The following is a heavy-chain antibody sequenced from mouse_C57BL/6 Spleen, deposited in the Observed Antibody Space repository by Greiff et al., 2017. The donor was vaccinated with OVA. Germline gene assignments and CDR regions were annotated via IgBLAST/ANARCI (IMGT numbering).Heavy chain of an antibody. CDR2: IDPETGGT. CDR3: HYDSGS. V-gene: IGHV1-15*01. J-gene: IGHJ2*01. CDR1: GYTFTDYY. Sequence: VKLMESGAELVRPGASVTLSCKASGYTFTDYYMHWVQQTPVHGLEWIGSIDPETGGTSYHQEFKGNTILTADKSSNTDYMELRSLTSEDSAVCYCHYDSGSWGQGTTLTVSS. D-gene: IGHD2-4*01.